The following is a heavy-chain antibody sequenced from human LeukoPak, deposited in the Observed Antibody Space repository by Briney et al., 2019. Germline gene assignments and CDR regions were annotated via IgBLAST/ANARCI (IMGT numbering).Heavy chain of an antibody. D-gene: IGHD4-4*01. CDR3: AREFYDTTLDY. V-gene: IGHV4-59*01. CDR1: GGSISSYY. J-gene: IGHJ4*02. CDR2: IYYSGST. Sequence: SETLSLTCTVSGGSISSYYWSWIRQPPGKGLEWIGYIYYSGSTNYNPSLKSRVTTSVDTSKNQFSLKLSSVTAADTAVYYCAREFYDTTLDYWGQGTLVTVSS.